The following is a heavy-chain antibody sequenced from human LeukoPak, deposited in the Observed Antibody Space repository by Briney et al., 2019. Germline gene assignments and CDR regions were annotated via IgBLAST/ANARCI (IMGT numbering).Heavy chain of an antibody. CDR2: ISGRGGST. D-gene: IGHD1-26*01. V-gene: IGHV3-23*01. Sequence: GGSLRLSCAASGFTYSSYAMSWVRQAPGKGLEWVSDISGRGGSTYYAHPVKGRFTISRDNSKNSLYLQMNSLRAEDTALYYCAKDVNSVSGSYAFDIWGQGTMVTVSS. CDR1: GFTYSSYA. J-gene: IGHJ3*02. CDR3: AKDVNSVSGSYAFDI.